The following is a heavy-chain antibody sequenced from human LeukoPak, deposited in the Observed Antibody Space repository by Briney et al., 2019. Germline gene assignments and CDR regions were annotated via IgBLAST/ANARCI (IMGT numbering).Heavy chain of an antibody. D-gene: IGHD3-22*01. J-gene: IGHJ4*02. CDR1: GNSISSGNYY. Sequence: SETLSLTCSVSGNSISSGNYYWAWVRQPAGRGLEWIGRIYSTGSTNYNPSLKSRVTISVDKSNNQFSLRLSPMTTADTAVYYCARVTTGGYYHCWGQGTLVTVS. CDR3: ARVTTGGYYHC. V-gene: IGHV4-61*02. CDR2: IYSTGST.